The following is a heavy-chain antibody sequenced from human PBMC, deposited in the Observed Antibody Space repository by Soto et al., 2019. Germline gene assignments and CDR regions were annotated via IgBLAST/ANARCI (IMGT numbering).Heavy chain of an antibody. D-gene: IGHD3-9*01. CDR2: IIPILGIA. CDR3: ASAPYYDILTGYFGY. CDR1: GGTFSSYT. V-gene: IGHV1-69*02. J-gene: IGHJ4*02. Sequence: SVKVSCKASGGTFSSYTISWVRQAPGQGLEWMGRIIPILGIANYAQKFQGRVTITADKSTSTAYMELISLRSEDTAVYYCASAPYYDILTGYFGYWGQGTLVTVSS.